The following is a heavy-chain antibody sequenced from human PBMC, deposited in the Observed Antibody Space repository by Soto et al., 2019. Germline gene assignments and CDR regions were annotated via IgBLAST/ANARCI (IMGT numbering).Heavy chain of an antibody. CDR2: ISYTGANQ. CDR1: GFTFSTYA. J-gene: IGHJ4*02. D-gene: IGHD3-16*01. CDR3: ARDAFLYSRGAYYEH. V-gene: IGHV3-30-3*01. Sequence: QVRLVESGGGAFQPGDSLRLSCYTSGFTFSTYALHWVLQAPGKGLEWVAFISYTGANQYYADSVKGRFTDSRDNSKNIACLQMTILKPEDSAVYYWARDAFLYSRGAYYEHWGPGTLVTVSS.